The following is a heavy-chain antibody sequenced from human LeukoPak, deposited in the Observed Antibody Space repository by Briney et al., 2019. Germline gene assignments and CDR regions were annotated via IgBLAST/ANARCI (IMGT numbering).Heavy chain of an antibody. Sequence: SETLSLTCTVSGGSISSYYWSWIRQPPGKGLEWIGYIYYSGSTNYNPSLKSRVTISVDTSKNQFSLKLSSVTAADTAVYYCAKELARQSAYYYYMDVWAKGTTVTVSS. CDR3: AKELARQSAYYYYMDV. J-gene: IGHJ6*03. D-gene: IGHD6-19*01. CDR1: GGSISSYY. V-gene: IGHV4-59*01. CDR2: IYYSGST.